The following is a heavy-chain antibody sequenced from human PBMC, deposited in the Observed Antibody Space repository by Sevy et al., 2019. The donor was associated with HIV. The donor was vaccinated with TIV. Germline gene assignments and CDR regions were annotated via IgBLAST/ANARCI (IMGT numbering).Heavy chain of an antibody. CDR1: GYSFTSYA. D-gene: IGHD3-3*01. CDR3: ARDMIGRFLEWVSYGMDV. V-gene: IGHV7-4-1*02. Sequence: ASVKVSCKASGYSFTSYAMNWVRQAPGQGLEWMGWINTNTGNPTYAQGFTGRFVFSLDTSVSTAYLQISSLKAEDTAVYYCARDMIGRFLEWVSYGMDVWGQGTTVTVSS. CDR2: INTNTGNP. J-gene: IGHJ6*02.